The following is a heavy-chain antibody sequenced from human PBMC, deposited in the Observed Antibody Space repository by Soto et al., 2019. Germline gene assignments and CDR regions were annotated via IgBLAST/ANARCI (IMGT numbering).Heavy chain of an antibody. J-gene: IGHJ3*02. V-gene: IGHV4-30-2*01. D-gene: IGHD5-18*01. Sequence: PSETLSLTCAVSGGSISSGGYSWSWIRQPPGKGLEWIGYIYHSGSTYYNPSLKSRVTISVDRSKNQFSLKLSSVTAADTAVYYCARDNTAMPPRAFDIWGQGTMVTVSS. CDR3: ARDNTAMPPRAFDI. CDR2: IYHSGST. CDR1: GGSISSGGYS.